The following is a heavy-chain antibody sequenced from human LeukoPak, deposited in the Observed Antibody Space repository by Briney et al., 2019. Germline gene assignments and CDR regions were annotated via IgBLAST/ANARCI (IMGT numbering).Heavy chain of an antibody. V-gene: IGHV3-43*01. J-gene: IGHJ4*02. CDR3: AKTAYDEYYFDL. CDR2: ISLDSTTT. Sequence: GGSLRLSCAASGFTFDDFTMHWVRQAPGKGLEWVSIISLDSTTTNYADSVKGRFVISRDNSKGSLYLQMNSLRTEDTAFYYCAKTAYDEYYFDLRGQGTLVTVSS. D-gene: IGHD2-21*01. CDR1: GFTFDDFT.